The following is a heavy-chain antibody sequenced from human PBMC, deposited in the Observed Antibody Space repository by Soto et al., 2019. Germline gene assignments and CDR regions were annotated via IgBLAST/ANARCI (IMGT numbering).Heavy chain of an antibody. Sequence: GGCLRLSCAASGFTFSSYSMNWVRQAPGKGLEWVSSISSSSSYIYYADSVKGRFTISRDNAKNSLYLQMNSLRAEDTAVYYCARDRGEEYSSSFDYWGQGTLVTVSS. CDR2: ISSSSSYI. CDR1: GFTFSSYS. V-gene: IGHV3-21*01. CDR3: ARDRGEEYSSSFDY. J-gene: IGHJ4*02. D-gene: IGHD6-6*01.